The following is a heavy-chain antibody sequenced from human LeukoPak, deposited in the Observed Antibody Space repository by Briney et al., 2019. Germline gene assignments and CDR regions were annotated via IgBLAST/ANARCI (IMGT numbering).Heavy chain of an antibody. CDR2: ISAYNGNS. J-gene: IGHJ2*01. CDR1: GYTFTSYG. CDR3: ARGVDPWPWFFDL. Sequence: ASVKVSCKASGYTFTSYGILWVRQAPGQGLEWVGWISAYNGNSNCAQKFRDRVTMTTDTSTSTANMELRSLISDDTAVYYCARGVDPWPWFFDLWGRGTLVTVSS. V-gene: IGHV1-18*01.